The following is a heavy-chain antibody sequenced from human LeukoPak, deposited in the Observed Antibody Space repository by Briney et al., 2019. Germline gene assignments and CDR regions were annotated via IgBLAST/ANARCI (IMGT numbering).Heavy chain of an antibody. CDR3: ARGSIGLAYYFDY. CDR2: INAGNGNT. J-gene: IGHJ4*02. D-gene: IGHD6-19*01. Sequence: ASVKVSCKASGYTFTSFAMHWVRQAPGQSLEWLGWINAGNGNTKHSQKFQGRVTITRNTSISTAYMELSSLRSEDTAVYYCARGSIGLAYYFDYWGQGTLVTVSS. CDR1: GYTFTSFA. V-gene: IGHV1-3*01.